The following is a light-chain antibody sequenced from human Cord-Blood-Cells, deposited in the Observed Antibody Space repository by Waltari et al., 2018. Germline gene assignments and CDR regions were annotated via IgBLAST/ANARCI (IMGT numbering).Light chain of an antibody. CDR1: QSVSSSY. V-gene: IGKV3-20*01. CDR3: QQYGSSPYS. J-gene: IGKJ2*03. Sequence: DMVLTHPPGTLSLSPGEVATLSCRASQSVSSSYLAWYQQKPGQAPRLLIYGASNMATGIPDRFSGSGSGTDFTLTISRLEPEDIAVYYCQQYGSSPYSFGQGTKLEIK. CDR2: GAS.